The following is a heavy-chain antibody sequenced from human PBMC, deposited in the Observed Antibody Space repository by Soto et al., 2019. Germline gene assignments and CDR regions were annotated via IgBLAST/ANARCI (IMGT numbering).Heavy chain of an antibody. D-gene: IGHD5-12*01. Sequence: QITLKESGPTLVKPTQTLTLTCTFSGFSLSTSGVGVGWIRQPPGKALEWLALIYWDDDKRYSPSLKSRLTITKDTSKNQVVLTMTNMYPVDTATYYCAHRTVEMATIREYYFDYWGQGTLVTVSS. CDR1: GFSLSTSGVG. CDR3: AHRTVEMATIREYYFDY. CDR2: IYWDDDK. V-gene: IGHV2-5*02. J-gene: IGHJ4*02.